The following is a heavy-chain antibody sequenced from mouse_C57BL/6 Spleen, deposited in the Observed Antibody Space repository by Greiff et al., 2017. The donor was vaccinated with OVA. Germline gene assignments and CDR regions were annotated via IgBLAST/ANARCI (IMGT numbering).Heavy chain of an antibody. J-gene: IGHJ4*01. CDR2: IDPSDSET. CDR3: ARGYYYGSSLYAMDY. CDR1: GYTFTSYW. Sequence: QVQLQQPGAELVRPGSSVKLSCKASGYTFTSYWMHWVKQRPIQGLEWIGNIDPSDSETHYNQKFKDKATLTVDKSSSTAYMQRSSLTSEDSAVYYCARGYYYGSSLYAMDYWGQGTSVTVSS. V-gene: IGHV1-52*01. D-gene: IGHD1-1*01.